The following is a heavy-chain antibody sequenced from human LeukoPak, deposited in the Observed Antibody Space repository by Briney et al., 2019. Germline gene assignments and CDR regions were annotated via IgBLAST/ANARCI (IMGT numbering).Heavy chain of an antibody. V-gene: IGHV4-34*01. CDR3: ARGVVGRWLVTDKGWFDP. CDR1: GGSFSGYY. D-gene: IGHD5-12*01. CDR2: INHSEST. Sequence: PSETLSLTCAVYGGSFSGYYWSWIRQPPGKGLEWIGEINHSESTTYNPSLQSRVTISVDTSNNQFSLKLSSVTAADTAVYYCARGVVGRWLVTDKGWFDPWGQGTLVTVSS. J-gene: IGHJ5*02.